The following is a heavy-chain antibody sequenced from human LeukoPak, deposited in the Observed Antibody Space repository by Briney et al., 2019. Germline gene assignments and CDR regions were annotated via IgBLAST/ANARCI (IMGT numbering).Heavy chain of an antibody. CDR3: AKVGLGDGFY. CDR1: GFTFSSYA. J-gene: IGHJ4*02. CDR2: ISGSGGST. D-gene: IGHD4-17*01. Sequence: GESLKISCAASGFTFSSYAMSWVRQAPGKGLEWVSAISGSGGSTYYADSVKGRFTISRDNSKNTLYLQMNSLRAEDTAVYYCAKVGLGDGFYWGQGTLVTVSS. V-gene: IGHV3-23*01.